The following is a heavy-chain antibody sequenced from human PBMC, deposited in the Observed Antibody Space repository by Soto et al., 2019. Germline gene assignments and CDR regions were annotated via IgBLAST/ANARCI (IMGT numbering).Heavy chain of an antibody. V-gene: IGHV3-30*04. Sequence: GGSLRLSCAASGFTFRNYAMHWVRQAPGKGLEWVALISNDGSNKYYADSVKGRFTISRDNSQNTLYLQMNTLRAEDTAVYYCARGDSSSWYRWFDPWGQGTLVTVSS. D-gene: IGHD6-13*01. CDR3: ARGDSSSWYRWFDP. J-gene: IGHJ5*02. CDR2: ISNDGSNK. CDR1: GFTFRNYA.